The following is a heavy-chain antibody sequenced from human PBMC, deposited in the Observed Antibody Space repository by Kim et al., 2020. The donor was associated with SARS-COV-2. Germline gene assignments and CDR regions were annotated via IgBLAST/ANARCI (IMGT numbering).Heavy chain of an antibody. CDR1: GFTFGNYP. CDR2: ISTSGGST. D-gene: IGHD3-22*01. V-gene: IGHV3-23*01. CDR3: AKVFDSSDYYYFFDY. J-gene: IGHJ4*02. Sequence: GGSLRLSCAASGFTFGNYPMSWVRQAPGKGLEWVSSISTSGGSTYYADSVKGRFTISRDNSKNTLYLQMNSLRAEDAAVYYCAKVFDSSDYYYFFDYGGQGTLVTVSP.